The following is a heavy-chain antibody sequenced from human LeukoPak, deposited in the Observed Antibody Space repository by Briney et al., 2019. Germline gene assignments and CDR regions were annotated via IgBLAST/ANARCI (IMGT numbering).Heavy chain of an antibody. V-gene: IGHV1-2*02. J-gene: IGHJ3*02. CDR3: ASGSGGAFDI. D-gene: IGHD2-2*03. Sequence: ASVKVSCKATGYTFTSYGISWVRQAPGQGLEWMGWINPNSGGTNYAQKFQGRVTMTRDTSISTAYMELSRLRSDDTAVYYCASGSGGAFDIWGQGTMVTVSS. CDR1: GYTFTSYG. CDR2: INPNSGGT.